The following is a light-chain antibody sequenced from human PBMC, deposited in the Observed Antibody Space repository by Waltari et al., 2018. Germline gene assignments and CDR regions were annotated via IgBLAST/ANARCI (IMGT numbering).Light chain of an antibody. J-gene: IGLJ3*02. CDR1: SGHSSNI. CDR3: QTGGHGTWV. CDR2: VNSDGTH. V-gene: IGLV4-69*01. Sequence: QLVLTQSPSASASLGASIKLTCTLSSGHSSNIIAWLQQQPERGPRYLMKVNSDGTHSTGDDIPDRFSGSSSGAKRYLTSSSLQSEDEADYCCQTGGHGTWVFGGGTKVTVL.